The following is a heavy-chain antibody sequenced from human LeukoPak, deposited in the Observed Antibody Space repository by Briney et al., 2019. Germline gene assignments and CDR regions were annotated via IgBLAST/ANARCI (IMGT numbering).Heavy chain of an antibody. D-gene: IGHD3-22*01. V-gene: IGHV5-51*01. CDR1: GYTFSSYW. Sequence: GKFLKISVRAFGYTFSSYWLGWVRRLPGKGLDWMGIIYPDDSDTRYSPAFQGQVTMSADKSISTAYLQWSSLKASDTAMYYCASHDSNGPGGYWGQGTLVTVSS. CDR2: IYPDDSDT. CDR3: ASHDSNGPGGY. J-gene: IGHJ4*02.